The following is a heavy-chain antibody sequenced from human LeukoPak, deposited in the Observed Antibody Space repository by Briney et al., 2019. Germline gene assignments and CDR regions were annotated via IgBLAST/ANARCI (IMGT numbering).Heavy chain of an antibody. Sequence: SETLSLTCTVSGGSISSSSYYWGWIRQPPGKGLEWIGSIYYSGSTYYNPSLKSRVTISVDTSKNQFSLKLSSVTAAGTAVYYCARLNFGGATAGDHDYWGQGTLVTVSS. CDR1: GGSISSSSYY. J-gene: IGHJ4*02. CDR2: IYYSGST. D-gene: IGHD1-26*01. V-gene: IGHV4-39*01. CDR3: ARLNFGGATAGDHDY.